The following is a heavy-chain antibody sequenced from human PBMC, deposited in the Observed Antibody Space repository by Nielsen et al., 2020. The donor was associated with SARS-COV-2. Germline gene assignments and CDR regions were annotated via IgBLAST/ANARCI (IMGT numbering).Heavy chain of an antibody. D-gene: IGHD3-10*01. Sequence: SETLSLTCTVYRGSFSTYYWSWFRQPPGKGLEWIGEISPSGGTNYNASLRSRATMSVDTSKTHFSLELSSVTAADTAVYYCARPGGTFDIWGQGTIVTVSS. CDR1: RGSFSTYY. V-gene: IGHV4-34*01. CDR2: ISPSGGT. CDR3: ARPGGTFDI. J-gene: IGHJ3*02.